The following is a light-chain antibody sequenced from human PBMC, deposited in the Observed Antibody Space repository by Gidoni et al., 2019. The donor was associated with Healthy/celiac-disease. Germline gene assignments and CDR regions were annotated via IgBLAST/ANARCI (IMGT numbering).Light chain of an antibody. J-gene: IGKJ3*01. Sequence: VLTHSPGTLSVSPGERATLPCRASQSVSSSYLAWYQQKPGQTPRLLNYGASSRATGIPDRFSGRGSGKDFTITISRLEAEDCAVYYRQQYGSSPPTFGPGTKVDIK. CDR3: QQYGSSPPT. CDR2: GAS. V-gene: IGKV3-20*01. CDR1: QSVSSSY.